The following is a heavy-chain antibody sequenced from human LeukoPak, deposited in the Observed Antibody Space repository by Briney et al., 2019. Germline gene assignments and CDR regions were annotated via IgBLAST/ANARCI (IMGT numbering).Heavy chain of an antibody. J-gene: IGHJ4*02. CDR2: IYSGGST. Sequence: GGSLRLSCAASGFTVSSNYMSWVRQAPGKGLEWVSVIYSGGSTYYADSVKGRFTISRDNSKNTLYLQMNSLRVEDTAVYYCARVKSGVRYSYGIGLGYWGQGTLVTVSS. V-gene: IGHV3-53*01. CDR1: GFTVSSNY. D-gene: IGHD5-18*01. CDR3: ARVKSGVRYSYGIGLGY.